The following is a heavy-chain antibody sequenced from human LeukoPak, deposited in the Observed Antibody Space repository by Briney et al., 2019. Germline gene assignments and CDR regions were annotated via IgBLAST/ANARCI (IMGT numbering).Heavy chain of an antibody. J-gene: IGHJ5*02. V-gene: IGHV5-51*01. CDR2: IYPGDSDT. D-gene: IGHD3-10*01. CDR3: ARSITMVRGVIRWFDP. Sequence: GEPLKISCQGSGYSFTSYWIGWVRQMPGKGLEWMGIIYPGDSDTRYSPSFQGQVTISADKSISTAYLQWSSLKASDTAMYYCARSITMVRGVIRWFDPWGQGTLVTVSS. CDR1: GYSFTSYW.